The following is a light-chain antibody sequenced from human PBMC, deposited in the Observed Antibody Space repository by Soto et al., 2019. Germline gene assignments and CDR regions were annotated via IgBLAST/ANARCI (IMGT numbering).Light chain of an antibody. Sequence: EIVMIQSPATLSLSPGERATLSCRASQSVSTYLAWYQQKPGQAPRLLIYDASNRATGIPAWFSGTGFGTDFTLTISNLEPEDVAVYYCQQRSSWPPFTFGPGTKVDIK. CDR3: QQRSSWPPFT. CDR1: QSVSTY. J-gene: IGKJ3*01. V-gene: IGKV3-11*01. CDR2: DAS.